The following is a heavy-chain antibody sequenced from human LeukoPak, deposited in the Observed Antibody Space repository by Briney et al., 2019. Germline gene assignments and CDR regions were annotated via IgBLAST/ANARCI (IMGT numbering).Heavy chain of an antibody. V-gene: IGHV5-51*01. CDR2: IYPGDSDT. Sequence: GESLQISFKGSGYSFTTHSIAWVRQMPGKGLEWMGIIYPGDSDTRYSPSFQGQVTISADKSISTAYLQWSSLKASDTAIYYCARSYCSGGSCYDYWGQGTLVTVSS. CDR1: GYSFTTHS. J-gene: IGHJ4*02. D-gene: IGHD2-15*01. CDR3: ARSYCSGGSCYDY.